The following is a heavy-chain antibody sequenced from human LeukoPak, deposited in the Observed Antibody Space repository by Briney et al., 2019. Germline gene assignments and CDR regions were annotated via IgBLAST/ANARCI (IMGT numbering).Heavy chain of an antibody. J-gene: IGHJ5*02. D-gene: IGHD5-18*01. Sequence: SETLSLTCTVSGGSLSSYYWSWIRQPPGKGLELIAYFSSTESTNYNPSLKSRVTISLDTSKIQFYLKLNSVTAADTAVYYCARANTAMSAWGQGTLVTVSS. V-gene: IGHV4-59*01. CDR3: ARANTAMSA. CDR2: FSSTEST. CDR1: GGSLSSYY.